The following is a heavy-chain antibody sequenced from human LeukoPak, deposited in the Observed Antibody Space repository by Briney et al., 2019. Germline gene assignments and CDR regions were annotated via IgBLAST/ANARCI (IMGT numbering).Heavy chain of an antibody. CDR3: ARYRDWHFDF. CDR2: INQEGGAK. CDR1: EFTFNDYW. D-gene: IGHD2-21*02. Sequence: GGSLRLSCVASEFTFNDYWMGWVRQAPGKGLEWLAKINQEGGAKFLVDSMKDRFTVSRDNGKNSLYLQMNSLTAEDTAVYYCARYRDWHFDFWAQGTLVIVSS. V-gene: IGHV3-7*03. J-gene: IGHJ5*01.